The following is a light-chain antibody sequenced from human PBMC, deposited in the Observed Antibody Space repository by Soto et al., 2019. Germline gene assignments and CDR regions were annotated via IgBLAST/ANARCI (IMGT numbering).Light chain of an antibody. CDR2: KAS. CDR3: QQYNTYSWT. Sequence: DIEMPQSPSTPSASVGDRVTMGCRASQTISGWLAWYQQKPGHAPKLLIYKASSLDSGVPSRFSGSGSGTEFTLTISSLQPDDFATYYCQQYNTYSWTFGQGTKVDIK. V-gene: IGKV1-5*03. CDR1: QTISGW. J-gene: IGKJ1*01.